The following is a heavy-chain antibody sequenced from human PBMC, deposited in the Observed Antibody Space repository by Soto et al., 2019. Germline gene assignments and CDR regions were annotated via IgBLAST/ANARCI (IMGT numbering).Heavy chain of an antibody. CDR3: AREYSIAAAGMFDY. CDR1: GFTFSSYG. J-gene: IGHJ4*02. D-gene: IGHD6-13*01. CDR2: IWYDGSNK. V-gene: IGHV3-33*01. Sequence: GGSLRLSCAASGFTFSSYGMHWVRQAPGKGLEWVAVIWYDGSNKYYADSVKGRFTISRDNSKNTLYLQMNSLRAEDTAVYYCAREYSIAAAGMFDYWGQGTLVTVSS.